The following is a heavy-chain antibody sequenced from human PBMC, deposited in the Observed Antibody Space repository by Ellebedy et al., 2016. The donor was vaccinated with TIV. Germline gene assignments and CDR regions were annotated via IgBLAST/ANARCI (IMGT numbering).Heavy chain of an antibody. D-gene: IGHD5-12*01. CDR1: GFIFSNAC. CDR2: IKSKTDGGTT. V-gene: IGHV3-15*01. J-gene: IGHJ4*02. CDR3: TTEVATNFDY. Sequence: GESLKISCAASGFIFSNACMSWVRQAPGKGLEWVGRIKSKTDGGTTDYAAPVKGRFTISRDDSKNTLYLQMNSLKTEDTAVYYCTTEVATNFDYWGQGTLVTVSS.